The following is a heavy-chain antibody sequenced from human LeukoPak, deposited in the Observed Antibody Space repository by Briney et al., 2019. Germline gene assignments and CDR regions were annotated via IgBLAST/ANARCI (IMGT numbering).Heavy chain of an antibody. J-gene: IGHJ4*02. Sequence: GRSLRLSCAASGFTFSSYWMSWVRQAPGKGLEWVANIKQDGSEKYYVDSVKGRFTISRDNAKNSLYLQMNSLRAEDTAVYYCARAGDGDYFDYWGQGTLVTVSS. CDR2: IKQDGSEK. CDR3: ARAGDGDYFDY. V-gene: IGHV3-7*01. D-gene: IGHD4-17*01. CDR1: GFTFSSYW.